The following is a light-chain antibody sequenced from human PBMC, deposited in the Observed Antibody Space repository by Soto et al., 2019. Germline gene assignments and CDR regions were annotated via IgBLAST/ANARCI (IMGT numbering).Light chain of an antibody. CDR1: QDINNY. CDR3: QQYEDLPLT. Sequence: DIQLTQSPSSLSASVGDRVTITCQASQDINNYLNWYQQKPGKAPKLLIFDASSVETGVPSRFIGSGSVTHFTFTISSLEPEDIATYHCQQYEDLPLTFGGGTRVELK. V-gene: IGKV1-33*01. CDR2: DAS. J-gene: IGKJ4*01.